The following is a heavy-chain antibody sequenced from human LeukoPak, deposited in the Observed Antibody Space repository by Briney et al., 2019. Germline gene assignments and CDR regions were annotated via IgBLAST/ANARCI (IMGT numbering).Heavy chain of an antibody. V-gene: IGHV3-23*01. D-gene: IGHD3-22*01. CDR3: AKDHDSVRYYYDSSGYPYYFDY. J-gene: IGHJ4*02. CDR2: ISGSGGST. CDR1: GFTFSSYA. Sequence: PGGSLRLSCAASGFTFSSYAMSWVRQAPGKGLEWVSAISGSGGSTYYADSVKGRFTISRDNSKNTLYLQMNSLRAEDTAVYYCAKDHDSVRYYYDSSGYPYYFDYWGQGTLVTVSS.